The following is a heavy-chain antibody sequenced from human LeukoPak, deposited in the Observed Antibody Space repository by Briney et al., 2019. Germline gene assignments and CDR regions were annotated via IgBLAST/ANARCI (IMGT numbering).Heavy chain of an antibody. CDR2: INAGNGNT. CDR3: ARGSREDMGAKII. D-gene: IGHD1-26*01. J-gene: IGHJ4*02. Sequence: ASVKVSCKASGYTFTSYAMHWVRQAPGQGLEWMGWINAGNGNTKYSQKFQGRVTITRDTSASTAYMELSSLRSEDTAVYYCARGSREDMGAKIIWGQGTLVTVSS. CDR1: GYTFTSYA. V-gene: IGHV1-3*01.